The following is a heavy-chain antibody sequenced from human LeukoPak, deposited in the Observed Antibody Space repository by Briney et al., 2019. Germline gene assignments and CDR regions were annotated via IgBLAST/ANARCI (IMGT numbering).Heavy chain of an antibody. Sequence: GGSLRLSCAASAFTFSSYWMSWVRQAPGKGLEWVANIKQDGSEKYYVDSVKGRFTISRDNAKNSLYLKMNSLRAEDTAVYYCASLIAVDYWGEGTLVSVSS. J-gene: IGHJ4*02. V-gene: IGHV3-7*01. CDR1: AFTFSSYW. D-gene: IGHD6-13*01. CDR2: IKQDGSEK. CDR3: ASLIAVDY.